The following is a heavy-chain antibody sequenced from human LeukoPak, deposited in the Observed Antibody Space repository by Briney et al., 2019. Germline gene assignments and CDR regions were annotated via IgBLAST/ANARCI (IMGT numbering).Heavy chain of an antibody. V-gene: IGHV3-23*01. Sequence: GGSLRLSCAASGFTFSSYAMSWVRQAPGKGLEWVSTISDSGGSTYYADSLKGRFTISRDNYKNTLYLQMNSLRAEDTAVYYCAREYYDILTESYYMDVWGKGTTVTISS. J-gene: IGHJ6*03. CDR1: GFTFSSYA. CDR2: ISDSGGST. D-gene: IGHD3-9*01. CDR3: AREYYDILTESYYMDV.